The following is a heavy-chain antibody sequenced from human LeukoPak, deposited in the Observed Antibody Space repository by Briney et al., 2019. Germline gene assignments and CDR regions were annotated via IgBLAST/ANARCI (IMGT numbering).Heavy chain of an antibody. Sequence: PGGSLRLSCAASGFIFSDSAMHWVRQASGKGLEWVGRIRSKANSYATAYAASVKGRFTISRDDSKNTAYLQMNSLRAEDTAVYYCAREVSSSWYYVDYWGQGTLVTVSS. CDR2: IRSKANSYAT. V-gene: IGHV3-73*01. CDR3: AREVSSSWYYVDY. J-gene: IGHJ4*02. CDR1: GFIFSDSA. D-gene: IGHD6-13*01.